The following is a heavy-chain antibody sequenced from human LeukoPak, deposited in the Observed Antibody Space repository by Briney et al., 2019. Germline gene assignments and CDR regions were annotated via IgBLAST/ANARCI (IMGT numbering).Heavy chain of an antibody. D-gene: IGHD3-9*01. Sequence: ASVKVSCKASGYTFTSYGISWVRQAPGQGLEWMGWISAYNGNTNYAQKLQGRVTMTTDTSTSTAYMELRSLRSDDTAVYYCARGPHYDILTGYSAIDYWGQGTLVTVSS. J-gene: IGHJ4*02. V-gene: IGHV1-18*01. CDR1: GYTFTSYG. CDR2: ISAYNGNT. CDR3: ARGPHYDILTGYSAIDY.